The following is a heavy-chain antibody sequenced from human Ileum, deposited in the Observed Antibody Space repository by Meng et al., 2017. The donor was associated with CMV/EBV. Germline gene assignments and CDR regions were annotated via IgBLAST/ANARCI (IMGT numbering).Heavy chain of an antibody. J-gene: IGHJ4*02. D-gene: IGHD6-19*01. CDR1: GFTLSSSA. CDR3: AKEGSGWNFDY. V-gene: IGHV3-23*03. CDR2: IYSGGRT. Sequence: LSCAASGFTLSSSAMNWVRQVPGKGLEWVSVIYSGGRTYFADSVKGRFTISRDNSKNTLYLQMNSLRAEDTAVYYCAKEGSGWNFDYWGQGTLVTVSS.